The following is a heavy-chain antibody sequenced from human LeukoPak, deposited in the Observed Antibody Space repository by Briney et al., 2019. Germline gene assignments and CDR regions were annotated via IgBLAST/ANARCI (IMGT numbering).Heavy chain of an antibody. V-gene: IGHV1-8*03. CDR3: ARAERRSYDFWGDQHYYYMDV. J-gene: IGHJ6*03. Sequence: GASVKVSCKASGYTFTRYDINWVRQATGQGLEWMGWMNPNSGNTGYARKFQDRVTITRDTSMSTAYMELSSLRSEDTAVYYCARAERRSYDFWGDQHYYYMDVWGEGTTVTVSS. CDR1: GYTFTRYD. D-gene: IGHD3-3*01. CDR2: MNPNSGNT.